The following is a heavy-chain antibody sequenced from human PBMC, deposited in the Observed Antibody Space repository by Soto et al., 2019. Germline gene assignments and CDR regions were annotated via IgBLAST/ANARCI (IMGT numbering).Heavy chain of an antibody. Sequence: GASVKVSCKASGYTFTSYGISWVRQAPGQGLEWMGWISAYNGNTNYAQKLQGRVTMTTDTSTSTAYMELRSLRSDDTAVYYCARDGYDHWSPYYYYYYMDVWGKGTTVTVSS. V-gene: IGHV1-18*01. D-gene: IGHD5-12*01. J-gene: IGHJ6*03. CDR3: ARDGYDHWSPYYYYYYMDV. CDR2: ISAYNGNT. CDR1: GYTFTSYG.